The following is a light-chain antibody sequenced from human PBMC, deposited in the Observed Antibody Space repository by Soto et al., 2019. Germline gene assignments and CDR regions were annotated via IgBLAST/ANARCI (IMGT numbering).Light chain of an antibody. J-gene: IGLJ2*01. CDR2: EVT. Sequence: QSALTQPPSASGSPGQSVTIPCTGTSNDIGEYHYVSWYQQHPGKAPKLMIYEVTQRPSGVPHRFSGSKSGNTASLTVSGLQPEDEADYYGTSYAGSDNPVLFGGGTKLTVL. CDR1: SNDIGEYHY. CDR3: TSYAGSDNPVL. V-gene: IGLV2-8*01.